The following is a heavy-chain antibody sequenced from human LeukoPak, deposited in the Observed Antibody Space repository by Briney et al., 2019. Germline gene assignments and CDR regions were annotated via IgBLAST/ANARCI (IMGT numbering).Heavy chain of an antibody. J-gene: IGHJ1*01. CDR1: GFTFSSYS. CDR2: ISSSSSTI. D-gene: IGHD6-25*01. CDR3: AREIISGYFQH. Sequence: PGGSLRLSCAASGFTFSSYSMNWVRQAPGKGLEWVSYISSSSSTIYYADSVKGRFTISRDNAKNSLYLQMNSLRAEDTAVYYCAREIISGYFQHWGQGTLVTVSS. V-gene: IGHV3-48*01.